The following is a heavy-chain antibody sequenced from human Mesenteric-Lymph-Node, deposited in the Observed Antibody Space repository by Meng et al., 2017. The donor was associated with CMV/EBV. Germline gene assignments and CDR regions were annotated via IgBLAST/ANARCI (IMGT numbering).Heavy chain of an antibody. D-gene: IGHD3-10*01. Sequence: FSSYAISWVRQAPGQGLEWMGGIIPIFGTANYAQKFQGRVTITADEATSTAYMELSSLRSEDTAVYYRAMRSKPGGSGSYYNRFDYWGQGTLVTVSS. J-gene: IGHJ4*02. V-gene: IGHV1-69*01. CDR2: IIPIFGTA. CDR3: AMRSKPGGSGSYYNRFDY. CDR1: FSSYA.